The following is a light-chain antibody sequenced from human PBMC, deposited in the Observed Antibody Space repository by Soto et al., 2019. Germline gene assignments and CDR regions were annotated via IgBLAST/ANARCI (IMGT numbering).Light chain of an antibody. Sequence: QSVLTQPASVSGSPGQSITISCTGTSSDADSFNVVSWYQHHVGEAPKLIIHEATKRPSWVSSRFSGSKSGNSASLTISGLQAEDEADYYCSSYTSSTTWVFGGGTKVTVL. CDR2: EAT. J-gene: IGLJ3*02. V-gene: IGLV2-14*02. CDR3: SSYTSSTTWV. CDR1: SSDADSFNV.